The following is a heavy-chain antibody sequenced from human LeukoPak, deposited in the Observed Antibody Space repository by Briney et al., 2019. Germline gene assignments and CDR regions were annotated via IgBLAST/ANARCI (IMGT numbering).Heavy chain of an antibody. Sequence: HPGGSLRLSCEASGFTFSNYDMSWVRQAPGKGLEWVSGISGSGGTTYYAESVKGRFTISRDNSKNTLYLQMNRLRAEDTAVYYCAKAPIHCSGGRCYPVPDYWGQGTLVTVSS. CDR1: GFTFSNYD. D-gene: IGHD2-15*01. CDR3: AKAPIHCSGGRCYPVPDY. V-gene: IGHV3-23*01. CDR2: ISGSGGTT. J-gene: IGHJ4*02.